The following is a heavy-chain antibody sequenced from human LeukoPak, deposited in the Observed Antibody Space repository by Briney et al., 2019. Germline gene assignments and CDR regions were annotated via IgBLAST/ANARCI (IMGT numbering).Heavy chain of an antibody. J-gene: IGHJ4*02. Sequence: ASVKVSCKASGYTFTCYYMHWVRQAPGQGLEWMGWINPNSGGTNYAQKFQGRVTMTRDTSISTAYMELSRLRSDDTAVYYCASHRYNWNEGDYWGQGTLVTVSS. D-gene: IGHD1-1*01. V-gene: IGHV1-2*02. CDR3: ASHRYNWNEGDY. CDR1: GYTFTCYY. CDR2: INPNSGGT.